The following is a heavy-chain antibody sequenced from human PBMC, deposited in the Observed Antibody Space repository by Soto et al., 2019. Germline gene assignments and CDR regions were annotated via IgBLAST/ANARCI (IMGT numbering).Heavy chain of an antibody. CDR2: INPSGGYT. CDR1: GYTFTSYY. J-gene: IGHJ4*02. CDR3: ERARNYFDY. Sequence: QVQLVQSGAEVKKPGASVKVSCKASGYTFTSYYMHWVRQAPGQGLEWMGIINPSGGYTSYAQKFQGRVTMTRDTSTRPVYMELSSLRSEDTAVYYCERARNYFDYWGQGTLVTVSS. V-gene: IGHV1-46*01.